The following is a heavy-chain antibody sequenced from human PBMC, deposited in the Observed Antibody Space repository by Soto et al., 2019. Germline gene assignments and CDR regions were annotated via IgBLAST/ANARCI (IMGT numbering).Heavy chain of an antibody. CDR1: GFTFSTYA. V-gene: IGHV3-30*18. CDR3: ANALNSSPFH. Sequence: QVQLVESGGGMVQPGKSLRLSCSASGFTFSTYAMHWIRQAPGKGLEWVALMSYGGGNKYYAESVRGRFIISRDNSKSTLYLQLNSLRPEYTAVYYCANALNSSPFHWGQGTLVTVSS. J-gene: IGHJ1*01. CDR2: MSYGGGNK. D-gene: IGHD4-4*01.